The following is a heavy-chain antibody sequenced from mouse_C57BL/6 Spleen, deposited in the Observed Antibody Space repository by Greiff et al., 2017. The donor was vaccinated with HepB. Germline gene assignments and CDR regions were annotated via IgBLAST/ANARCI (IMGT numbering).Heavy chain of an antibody. Sequence: EVQLQQSGAELVRPGASVKLSCTASGFNIKDYYMHWVKQRPEQGLEWIGRIDPEDGDTEYAPKFKGKATMTADTSSNTAYLQLSSLTSEDTAVYYCTTMMVTTPFDYWGQGTTLTVSS. D-gene: IGHD2-3*01. CDR2: IDPEDGDT. J-gene: IGHJ2*01. CDR1: GFNIKDYY. V-gene: IGHV14-1*01. CDR3: TTMMVTTPFDY.